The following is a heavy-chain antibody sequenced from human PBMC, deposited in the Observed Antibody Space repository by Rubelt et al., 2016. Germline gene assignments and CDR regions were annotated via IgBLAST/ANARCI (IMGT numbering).Heavy chain of an antibody. Sequence: SNYALSWVRQAPGKGLEWVSVISGSGDSTYYADSVKGRFTISRDNSKNTLYIEMNSLRAEDTAVYYCAKGRSAVVTSGANYWGQGTRVTVSS. CDR2: ISGSGDST. V-gene: IGHV3-23*01. D-gene: IGHD4-23*01. CDR1: SNYA. J-gene: IGHJ4*02. CDR3: AKGRSAVVTSGANY.